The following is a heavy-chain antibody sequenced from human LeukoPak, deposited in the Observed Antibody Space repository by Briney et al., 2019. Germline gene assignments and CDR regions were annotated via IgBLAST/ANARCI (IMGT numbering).Heavy chain of an antibody. CDR2: IKSKTGGGTT. J-gene: IGHJ4*02. CDR3: STTYYYDSSEGY. V-gene: IGHV3-15*07. Sequence: GGSLRLSCAASGFTFSNAWMNWVRQAPGKGLEWVGRIKSKTGGGTTDYAAPVKGRLTISRDDSKNTLYLQMNSLKTEDTAVYYCSTTYYYDSSEGYWGQGTLVTVSS. CDR1: GFTFSNAW. D-gene: IGHD3-22*01.